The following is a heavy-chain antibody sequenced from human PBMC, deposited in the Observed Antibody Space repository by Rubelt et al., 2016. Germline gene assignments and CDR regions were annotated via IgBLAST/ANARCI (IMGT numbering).Heavy chain of an antibody. D-gene: IGHD5-24*01. J-gene: IGHJ4*02. CDR2: ISGSGDST. CDR3: ARGRDAVFPNSRILDY. V-gene: IGHV3-23*01. Sequence: GGGVVQPGRSLRLSCAASGFTFRTYGMHWVRQAPGKGLEWVSIISGSGDSTFYAEFVKGRFTISRDNSENTVHLQMNSLRVEDTALYYCARGRDAVFPNSRILDYWGQGTLVTVSS. CDR1: GFTFRTYG.